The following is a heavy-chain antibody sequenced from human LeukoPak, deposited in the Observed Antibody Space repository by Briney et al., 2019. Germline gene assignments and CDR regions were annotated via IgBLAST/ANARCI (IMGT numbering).Heavy chain of an antibody. CDR2: ISYDGRNK. CDR1: GFIFSSYG. D-gene: IGHD6-13*01. CDR3: AKEMGVAAAGLDAFDI. V-gene: IGHV3-30*18. Sequence: PGGSLRLSCAASGFIFSSYGMHWVRQAPGKGLEWVAVISYDGRNKYYADSVKGRFTISRDNSKNTLYLQMNSLRAEDTAVYYCAKEMGVAAAGLDAFDIWGQGTMVTVSS. J-gene: IGHJ3*02.